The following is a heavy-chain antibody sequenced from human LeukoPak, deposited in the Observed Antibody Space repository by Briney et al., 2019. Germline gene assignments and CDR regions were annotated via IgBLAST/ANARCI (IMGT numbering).Heavy chain of an antibody. D-gene: IGHD6-19*01. CDR3: AKDKAVAGFYYFDY. J-gene: IGHJ4*02. V-gene: IGHV3-9*01. Sequence: GRSLRLSCAASGFTFDDYAMHWVLQAPGKGLEWVSSISWNSGSIGYADSVKGRFTISRDNAKNSLYLQMNSLRAEDTALYYCAKDKAVAGFYYFDYWGQGTLVTVSS. CDR2: ISWNSGSI. CDR1: GFTFDDYA.